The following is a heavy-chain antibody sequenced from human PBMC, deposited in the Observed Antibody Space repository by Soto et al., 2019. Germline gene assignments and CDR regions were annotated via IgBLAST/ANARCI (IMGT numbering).Heavy chain of an antibody. V-gene: IGHV4-30-2*01. Sequence: QLQLQESGSGLVKPSQTLSLTCAVSGGSISSGGYSWIWIRQPPGKGLEWIGYSYHSGSTYYNPSLKNGVTISVERAKNQFSLKLSYVTAAETAVCFYARGEAGNYFDYWGQGTLVIVSS. CDR2: SYHSGST. J-gene: IGHJ4*02. CDR1: GGSISSGGYS. D-gene: IGHD3-10*01. CDR3: ARGEAGNYFDY.